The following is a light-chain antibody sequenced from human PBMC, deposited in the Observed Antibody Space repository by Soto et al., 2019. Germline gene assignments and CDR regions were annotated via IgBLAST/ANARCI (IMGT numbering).Light chain of an antibody. CDR2: AAS. J-gene: IGKJ2*01. Sequence: EVVLTQSPGTLSLSPGERATLSCRASQSVSSSFLAWYQQKPGQAPRLLIHAASTGATGIPARFRGSGSGTDFTLTISSLEPEDFAIYYCQQRSGWYTFGQGTKVDIK. CDR1: QSVSSSF. V-gene: IGKV3D-20*02. CDR3: QQRSGWYT.